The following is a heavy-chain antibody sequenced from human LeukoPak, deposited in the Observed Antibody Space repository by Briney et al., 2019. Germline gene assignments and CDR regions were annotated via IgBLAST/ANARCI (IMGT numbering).Heavy chain of an antibody. CDR2: ITGDGGDT. CDR3: AREVRDIVVVPADCYYYYYMDV. Sequence: GGSLRLSCAASGFTFSNYAMTWVRQAPGKGLEWVSSITGDGGDTNHADSVKGRFTISRDNAKNSLYLQMNSLRAEDAAVYYCAREVRDIVVVPADCYYYYYMDVWGKGTTVTVSS. D-gene: IGHD2-2*01. J-gene: IGHJ6*03. CDR1: GFTFSNYA. V-gene: IGHV3-21*01.